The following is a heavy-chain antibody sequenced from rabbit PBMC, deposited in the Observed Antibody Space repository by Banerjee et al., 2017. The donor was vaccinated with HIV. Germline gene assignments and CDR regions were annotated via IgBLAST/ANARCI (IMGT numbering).Heavy chain of an antibody. CDR1: GISFSSSYY. CDR2: IYTSGGST. V-gene: IGHV1S40*01. D-gene: IGHD6-1*01. CDR3: ARWDAGYAGFGYAAYL. Sequence: QSLEESGGDLVKPGASLTLTCTASGISFSSSYYMCWVRQAPGKGLEWIACIYTSGGSTYYASWAKGRFTISKTSSTTVTLQMTSLTAADTATYFCARWDAGYAGFGYAAYLWGPGTLVTVS. J-gene: IGHJ4*01.